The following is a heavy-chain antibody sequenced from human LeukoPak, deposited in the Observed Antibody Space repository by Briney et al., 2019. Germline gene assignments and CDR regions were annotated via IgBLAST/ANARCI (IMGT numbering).Heavy chain of an antibody. J-gene: IGHJ4*02. CDR2: IIPIFGTA. Sequence: SVKVSCKASGGTFSSYAISWVRQAPGQGLEWMGGIIPIFGTANYAQKFQGRVTITADESTSTAYMELSSLRSDDTAVYYCATSNHVAPALGYFDSWGQGTLVTVSS. CDR1: GGTFSSYA. CDR3: ATSNHVAPALGYFDS. V-gene: IGHV1-69*13. D-gene: IGHD5-18*01.